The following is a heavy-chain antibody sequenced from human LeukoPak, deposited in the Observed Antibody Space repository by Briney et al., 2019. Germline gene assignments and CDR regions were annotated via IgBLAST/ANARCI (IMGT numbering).Heavy chain of an antibody. CDR1: GFTFSNYW. D-gene: IGHD2-2*01. V-gene: IGHV3-7*01. CDR2: IKTDGSEK. J-gene: IGHJ4*02. Sequence: GGSLRLSCAASGFTFSNYWINWVRQAPGKGLEWVAIIKTDGSEKYYVDSVKGRFTVSRDNGKNSLYLQMDSLRAEDTAVYYCARDGGSAMPFDSWGQGTLVTVSS. CDR3: ARDGGSAMPFDS.